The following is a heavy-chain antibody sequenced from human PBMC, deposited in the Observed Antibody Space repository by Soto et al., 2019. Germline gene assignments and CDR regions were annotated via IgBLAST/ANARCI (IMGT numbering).Heavy chain of an antibody. V-gene: IGHV5-51*01. CDR3: ATHYDILTGYAPIDAFDI. Sequence: GESLKISCKGSGYSFTSYWIGWVRQMPGKGLEWMGIIYPGDSDTRYSPSFQGQVTISAGKSISTAYLQWSSLKASDTAMYYCATHYDILTGYAPIDAFDIWGQGTMVTVSS. D-gene: IGHD3-9*01. CDR2: IYPGDSDT. J-gene: IGHJ3*02. CDR1: GYSFTSYW.